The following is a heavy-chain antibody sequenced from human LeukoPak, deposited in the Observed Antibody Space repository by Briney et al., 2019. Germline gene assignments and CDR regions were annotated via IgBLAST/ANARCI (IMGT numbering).Heavy chain of an antibody. CDR3: ARRPNWDPFDY. CDR2: IYHSGST. J-gene: IGHJ4*02. CDR1: GYSISSGYY. D-gene: IGHD7-27*01. Sequence: SETLSLTCAVSGYSISSGYYWGWIRQPQGKGLEWIGSIYHSGSTYYNPSLKSRVTISVDTSKNQFSLKLSSVTAADTAVYYCARRPNWDPFDYWGQGTLVTVSS. V-gene: IGHV4-38-2*01.